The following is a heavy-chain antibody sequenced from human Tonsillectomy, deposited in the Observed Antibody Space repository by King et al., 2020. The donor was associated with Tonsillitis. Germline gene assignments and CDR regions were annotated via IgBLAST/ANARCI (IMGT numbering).Heavy chain of an antibody. CDR3: ARFSDGPWLDWPKNNWFDP. CDR2: IYPGDSDT. V-gene: IGHV5-51*01. Sequence: VQLVESGAEVKKPGESLKISCKGSGYSFTSYWIGWVRQMPGKGLEWMGIIYPGDSDTRYSPSFQGQVTISADKSISTAYLQWSSLKASDTAMYYCARFSDGPWLDWPKNNWFDPWGQGTLVTVSS. D-gene: IGHD3/OR15-3a*01. J-gene: IGHJ5*02. CDR1: GYSFTSYW.